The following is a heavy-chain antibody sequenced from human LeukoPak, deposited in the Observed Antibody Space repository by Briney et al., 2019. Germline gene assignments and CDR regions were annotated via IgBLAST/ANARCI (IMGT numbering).Heavy chain of an antibody. D-gene: IGHD5-18*01. CDR1: GFTFSSYA. CDR2: ISGSGGST. CDR3: ASSGYSYGYYY. V-gene: IGHV3-23*01. Sequence: GGSLRLSCAVSGFTFSSYAMSWVRQAPGKGLEWVSAISGSGGSTYYADSVKGRFTISRDNSKNTLYLQMNSLRAEDTAVYYCASSGYSYGYYYWGQGTLVTVSS. J-gene: IGHJ4*02.